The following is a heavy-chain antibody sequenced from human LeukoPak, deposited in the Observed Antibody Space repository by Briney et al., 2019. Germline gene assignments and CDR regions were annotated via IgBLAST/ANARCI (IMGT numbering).Heavy chain of an antibody. D-gene: IGHD2-2*01. CDR1: AFTFSSYW. V-gene: IGHV3-7*01. CDR2: IKEDGSEI. J-gene: IGHJ4*02. CDR3: ARAPVPAASDY. Sequence: GGSLRLSCEASAFTFSSYWMSWVRQAPGKGLEWVANIKEDGSEINYVDSVKGRFTISRDNAKNSLFLQMNSLRVEDTAVYYCARAPVPAASDYWGQGTLVTVSS.